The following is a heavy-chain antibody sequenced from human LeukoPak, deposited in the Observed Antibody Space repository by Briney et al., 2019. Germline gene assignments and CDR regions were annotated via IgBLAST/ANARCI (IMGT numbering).Heavy chain of an antibody. CDR2: IRSKPYGGTT. Sequence: GGSLRLSCTTSGFTFGDYGMSWVRQAPGKGLEWVGFIRSKPYGGTTEYAASVRGRFTISGDASKSIAYLQMNSLKTEDTAVYYCTRKGCSSYWYGGGSDYWGQGTLVTVSS. CDR1: GFTFGDYG. J-gene: IGHJ4*02. D-gene: IGHD6-19*01. CDR3: TRKGCSSYWYGGGSDY. V-gene: IGHV3-49*04.